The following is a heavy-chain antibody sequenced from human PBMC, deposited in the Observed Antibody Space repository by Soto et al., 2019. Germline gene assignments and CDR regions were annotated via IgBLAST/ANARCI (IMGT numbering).Heavy chain of an antibody. D-gene: IGHD2-2*02. J-gene: IGHJ3*01. CDR1: GFTFSSYA. Sequence: GGSLRLSCAASGFTFSSYAMSWVRQAPGKGLEYVSAISSSGGNTYYADSVNGRFTISRDNSKNTMYLQMSSLRAEDTAVYYCVKALSARYNSAKAFDVWGQGTMVTVSS. CDR3: VKALSARYNSAKAFDV. V-gene: IGHV3-64D*06. CDR2: ISSSGGNT.